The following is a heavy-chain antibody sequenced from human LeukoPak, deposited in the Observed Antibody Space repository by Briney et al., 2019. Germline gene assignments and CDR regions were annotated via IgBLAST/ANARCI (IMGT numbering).Heavy chain of an antibody. J-gene: IGHJ4*02. CDR1: GYTFTAYY. CDR2: INPNSGGT. CDR3: ASPGSGYNYDLLDY. D-gene: IGHD5-18*01. Sequence: ASVKVSCKASGYTFTAYYMHWVRQAPGQGLEWMGWINPNSGGTIYAQKFQGRVTMTRDTSITTAYMELGRLRSDDTAVYFCASPGSGYNYDLLDYWGQGTLVTVSS. V-gene: IGHV1-2*02.